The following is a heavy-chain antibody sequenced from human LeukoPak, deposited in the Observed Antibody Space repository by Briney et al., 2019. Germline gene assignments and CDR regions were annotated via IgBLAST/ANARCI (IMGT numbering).Heavy chain of an antibody. Sequence: PSETLSLTCAVSGYSISSGYYWGWIRQPPGKGLEWIGSIYHSGNTYYNPSLKSRVTISVDTSKNQFSLKLSSVTAADTAVYYCARDASDHDAFDIWGQGTMVTVSS. V-gene: IGHV4-38-2*02. CDR2: IYHSGNT. D-gene: IGHD2-21*01. CDR1: GYSISSGYY. CDR3: ARDASDHDAFDI. J-gene: IGHJ3*02.